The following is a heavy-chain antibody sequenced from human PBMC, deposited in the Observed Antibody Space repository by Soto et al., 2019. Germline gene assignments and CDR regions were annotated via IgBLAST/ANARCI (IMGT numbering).Heavy chain of an antibody. CDR1: GYTFTEHG. CDR3: ARADDGDTKISSFDH. D-gene: IGHD4-17*01. Sequence: ASVKVSCKTSGYTFTEHGINWFRQAPGQGLEWMGWISPYNGKTNYIQEFQDRVTITTDTSSTTVYMDLRTLKSDDTAIYFCARADDGDTKISSFDHWGQGALVTVSS. J-gene: IGHJ4*02. V-gene: IGHV1-18*01. CDR2: ISPYNGKT.